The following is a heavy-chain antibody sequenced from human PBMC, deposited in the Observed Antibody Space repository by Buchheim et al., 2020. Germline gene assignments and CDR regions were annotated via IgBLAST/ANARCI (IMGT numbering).Heavy chain of an antibody. D-gene: IGHD2-15*01. V-gene: IGHV1-69*06. Sequence: QVQLVQSGAEVKKPGSSVKVSCKASGGTFSSYAISGVRQAPGQGLEWMGGIILIFGTANYAQKFQARVTSTADKSTSTAYMELSSLRSEDTAVYYCARGGRYCSGGSCYSNVYYYYYMDVWGKGTT. CDR3: ARGGRYCSGGSCYSNVYYYYYMDV. CDR2: IILIFGTA. J-gene: IGHJ6*03. CDR1: GGTFSSYA.